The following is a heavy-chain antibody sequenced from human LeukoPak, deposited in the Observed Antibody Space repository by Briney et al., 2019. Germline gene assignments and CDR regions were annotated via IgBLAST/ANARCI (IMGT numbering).Heavy chain of an antibody. Sequence: GGSLRLSCAASGFTFSSYAMHWVRQAPGKGLEWVAVISYDGSNKYYADSVKGRFTISRDNSKNTLYLQMNSLRAEDTAVYYCARDLLKDFGVVIIRRCYYGMDVWGQGTTVTVSS. V-gene: IGHV3-30-3*01. CDR1: GFTFSSYA. CDR2: ISYDGSNK. D-gene: IGHD3-3*01. CDR3: ARDLLKDFGVVIIRRCYYGMDV. J-gene: IGHJ6*02.